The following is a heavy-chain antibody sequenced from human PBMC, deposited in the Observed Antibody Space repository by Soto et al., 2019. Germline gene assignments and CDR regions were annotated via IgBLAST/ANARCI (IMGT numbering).Heavy chain of an antibody. CDR2: IDLDGGTT. D-gene: IGHD3-16*01. CDR3: GRDLGAANSY. J-gene: IGHJ4*02. CDR1: GYTFSNYW. V-gene: IGHV3-74*01. Sequence: EVQLVESGGGLVQPGGSLRLSCAASGYTFSNYWMHWVRQTPGMGLVWVSRIDLDGGTTNYADSVKGRFTISRDNAKNTLYLQMDSLRAEDTAVYYCGRDLGAANSYWGQGTLVTVSS.